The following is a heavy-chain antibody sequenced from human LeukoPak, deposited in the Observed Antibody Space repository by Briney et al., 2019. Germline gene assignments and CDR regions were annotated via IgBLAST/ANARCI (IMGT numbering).Heavy chain of an antibody. V-gene: IGHV3-23*01. D-gene: IGHD3-22*01. Sequence: GGSLTLSCAASGFTFSSYAMSWVRQAPGKGLEWVSAISGSGGSTYYADSVKGRFTISRDNSKNTLYLQMNSLRTEDTAVYYCAKDLANDSSGYPLPFDYWGQGTLVTVSS. CDR1: GFTFSSYA. CDR3: AKDLANDSSGYPLPFDY. CDR2: ISGSGGST. J-gene: IGHJ4*02.